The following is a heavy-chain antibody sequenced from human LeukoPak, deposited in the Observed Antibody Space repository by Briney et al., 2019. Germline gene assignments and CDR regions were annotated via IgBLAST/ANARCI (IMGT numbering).Heavy chain of an antibody. J-gene: IGHJ5*02. CDR3: ARDWAFSADP. V-gene: IGHV3-21*01. Sequence: PGGSLRLSCAASGFTFSTYNMNWVRQAPGKGLEWVSSISSGSSYIYYADSVKGRFTISRDNAKNSLYLQMNSLRVEDTAVYYCARDWAFSADPWGQGTLVTVSS. D-gene: IGHD3-10*01. CDR2: ISSGSSYI. CDR1: GFTFSTYN.